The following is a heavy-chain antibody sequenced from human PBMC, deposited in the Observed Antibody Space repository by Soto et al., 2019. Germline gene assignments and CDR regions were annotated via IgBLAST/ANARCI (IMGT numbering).Heavy chain of an antibody. CDR3: ARVDPTYSTEIESYYFDY. V-gene: IGHV4-34*01. J-gene: IGHJ4*02. CDR2: INHSGST. CDR1: GGSFSGYY. Sequence: QVQLQQWGAGLLKPSETLSLTCAVYGGSFSGYYWSWIRQPPGKGLEWIVEINHSGSTNYHPSLESRVTISVDTSKNQFSLTLSSVTAADTAVYYCARVDPTYSTEIESYYFDYWGQGTLVTVSS. D-gene: IGHD1-26*01.